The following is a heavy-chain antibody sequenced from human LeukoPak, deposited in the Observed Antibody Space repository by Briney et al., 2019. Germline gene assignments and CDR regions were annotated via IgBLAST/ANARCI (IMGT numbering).Heavy chain of an antibody. D-gene: IGHD2-15*01. CDR1: GFTFSNAW. CDR3: TTRYCSGGRCDY. CDR2: IKSKTDGGTT. V-gene: IGHV3-15*01. J-gene: IGHJ4*02. Sequence: GGSLRLSCAASGFTFSNAWMNWVRQAPRQGLEWVGRIKSKTDGGTTDYAAPVKGRFTISRDDSKTTLYLQMNSLKTEDTAVYYCTTRYCSGGRCDYWGQGTLVTVSS.